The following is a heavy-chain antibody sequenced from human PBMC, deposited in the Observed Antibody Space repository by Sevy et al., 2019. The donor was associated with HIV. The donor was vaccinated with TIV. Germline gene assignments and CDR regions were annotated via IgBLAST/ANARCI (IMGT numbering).Heavy chain of an antibody. CDR1: GFTFSSYA. CDR3: AREGLYDSSGYCFDY. D-gene: IGHD3-22*01. Sequence: GSLRLSCAASGFTFSSYAMHWVRQAPGKGLEWVAVISYDGSNKYYADSVKGRFTISRDNSKNTLYLQMNSLRAEDTAVYYCAREGLYDSSGYCFDYWGQGTLVTVSS. J-gene: IGHJ4*02. V-gene: IGHV3-30*04. CDR2: ISYDGSNK.